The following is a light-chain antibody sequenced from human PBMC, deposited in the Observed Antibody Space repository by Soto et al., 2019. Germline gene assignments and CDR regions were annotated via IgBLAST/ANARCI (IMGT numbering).Light chain of an antibody. CDR3: SSYKTISTRYV. Sequence: QSVLTQPASVSGSPGQSITISCTGTSSDVGNYNYVSWYQQHPGKAPKLMIFEVSNRPSGVSNRFSGSKSGNTASLTISGLQPEDEADYYCSSYKTISTRYVFGTGTKVTVL. V-gene: IGLV2-14*01. CDR1: SSDVGNYNY. J-gene: IGLJ1*01. CDR2: EVS.